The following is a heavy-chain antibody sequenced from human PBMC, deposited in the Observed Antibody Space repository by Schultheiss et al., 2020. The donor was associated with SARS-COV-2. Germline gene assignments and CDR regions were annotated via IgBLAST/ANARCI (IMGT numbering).Heavy chain of an antibody. CDR3: ARGYSSSWYYFDY. CDR1: GFTFSSYW. D-gene: IGHD6-13*01. Sequence: GGSLRLSCAASGFTFSSYWMHWVRQAPGKGLVWVSRINSDGSSTTYADSVKGRFTISRDNSKNTLYLQMNSLRAEDTAVYYCARGYSSSWYYFDYWGQGTLVTVSS. J-gene: IGHJ4*02. CDR2: INSDGSST. V-gene: IGHV3-74*01.